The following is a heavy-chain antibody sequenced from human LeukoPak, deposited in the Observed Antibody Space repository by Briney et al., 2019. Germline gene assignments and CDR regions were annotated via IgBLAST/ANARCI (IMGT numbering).Heavy chain of an antibody. D-gene: IGHD3-22*01. J-gene: IGHJ4*02. Sequence: ASVTVSCKASGYTFTRYYIHWVRQDPGQGLEGMGIINPSGGATSYAQKFQGRVTMTRDTSTSTVYMELSSLRSEDTAVYYCARAYNNGYYLLVGYWGQGTLVTVSS. CDR1: GYTFTRYY. V-gene: IGHV1-46*01. CDR2: INPSGGAT. CDR3: ARAYNNGYYLLVGY.